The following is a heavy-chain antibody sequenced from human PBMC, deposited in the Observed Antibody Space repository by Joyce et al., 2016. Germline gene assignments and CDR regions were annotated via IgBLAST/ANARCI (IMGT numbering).Heavy chain of an antibody. CDR1: GFIVRSNH. CDR3: AKEGSGDFGDSYGMDV. CDR2: SYSGGAT. Sequence: EVQVVESGGGLVQPGGSFRISCAASGFIVRSNHMNWFRQAQGKGLEWVSVSYSGGATYYADSVKGRITISRDNSKNKVYLQMNSLRAEDTAVYYCAKEGSGDFGDSYGMDVWGQGTTVIVSS. D-gene: IGHD4-17*01. V-gene: IGHV3-66*02. J-gene: IGHJ6*02.